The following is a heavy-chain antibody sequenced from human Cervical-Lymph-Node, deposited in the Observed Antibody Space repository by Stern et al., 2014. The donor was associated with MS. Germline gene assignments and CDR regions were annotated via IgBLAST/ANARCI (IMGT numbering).Heavy chain of an antibody. Sequence: VQLVESGGGLVTLGGSLGFSWAAPGFTFSSYTMTWVRQAPGKGLEWASSFSGGGSSISYQDPVKGRFTISRDNAKNSLYLQMNSLRAEDTAVYYCARDSGLGVYSVEMATIWLNYYYYGMDVWGQGTTVTVSS. CDR2: FSGGGSSI. CDR3: ARDSGLGVYSVEMATIWLNYYYYGMDV. D-gene: IGHD5-24*01. CDR1: GFTFSSYT. J-gene: IGHJ6*02. V-gene: IGHV3-21*01.